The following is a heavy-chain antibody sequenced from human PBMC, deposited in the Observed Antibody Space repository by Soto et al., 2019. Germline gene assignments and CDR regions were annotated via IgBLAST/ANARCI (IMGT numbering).Heavy chain of an antibody. D-gene: IGHD6-13*01. J-gene: IGHJ5*02. CDR1: GYRFTSYY. Sequence: QVQVVQSGAEVKKPGASVKISCKASGYRFTSYYMHWVRQAPGQGREWMGIINPNSGITNYAQNFQGRVTMTRDTSTSTVYMELSSLKSEDTAVYYCARSRGAAAGINWFDPWGQGTLVTVSS. V-gene: IGHV1-46*03. CDR3: ARSRGAAAGINWFDP. CDR2: INPNSGIT.